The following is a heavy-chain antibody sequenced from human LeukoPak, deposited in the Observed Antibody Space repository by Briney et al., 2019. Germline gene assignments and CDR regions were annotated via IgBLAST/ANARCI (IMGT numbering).Heavy chain of an antibody. CDR3: ARGSMGRRVPSTAYYFDY. J-gene: IGHJ4*02. CDR2: INHSGST. D-gene: IGHD3-16*01. Sequence: SETLSLTCAVYGGSFSGYYWSWLRQPPGKGLEWIGEINHSGSTNYNPSLKSRVTISVDTSKNQFSLKLSSVTAADTAVYYCARGSMGRRVPSTAYYFDYWGQGTLVTVSS. CDR1: GGSFSGYY. V-gene: IGHV4-34*01.